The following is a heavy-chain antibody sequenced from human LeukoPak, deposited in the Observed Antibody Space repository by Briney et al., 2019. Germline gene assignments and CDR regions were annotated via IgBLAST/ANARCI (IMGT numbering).Heavy chain of an antibody. V-gene: IGHV4-30-2*01. Sequence: SQTLSLACDVSGGSISSGLYSWSWIRQPLGKGLEWIGYIYHTGSTYYNPSLKSRVTISVDTSKNQFSLRLSSVTAADTAVYYCARLQYCSGTSCYWFDPWGQGTLVTVSS. J-gene: IGHJ5*02. CDR1: GGSISSGLYS. D-gene: IGHD2-2*01. CDR3: ARLQYCSGTSCYWFDP. CDR2: IYHTGST.